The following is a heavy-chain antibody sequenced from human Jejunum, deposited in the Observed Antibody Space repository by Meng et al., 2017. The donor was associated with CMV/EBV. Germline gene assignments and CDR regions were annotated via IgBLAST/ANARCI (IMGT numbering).Heavy chain of an antibody. CDR1: GRRFVRKA. J-gene: IGHJ4*02. D-gene: IGHD1-26*01. Sequence: AYGRRFVRKAKSGVGKATGKGLEWESEIRGDGSKKNKADTEKGRYTISRDNSKNTLYLHINNLRAEDTAVYYCAKSPAWELPFDYWGQGTLVTVSS. CDR3: AKSPAWELPFDY. CDR2: IRGDGSKK. V-gene: IGHV3-23*01.